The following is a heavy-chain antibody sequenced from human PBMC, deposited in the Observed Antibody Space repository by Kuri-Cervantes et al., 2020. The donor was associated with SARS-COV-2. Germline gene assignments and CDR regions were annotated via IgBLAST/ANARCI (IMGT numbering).Heavy chain of an antibody. CDR2: ISSCSSYM. CDR3: ARDSYYDSPGH. Sequence: EYLKIPCPASGFTFSRYSMNWVRQAPGKGLEWVSSISSCSSYMYYADSVKGRFTISRDNAKNSLYLQMNSLRAEDTAVYYCARDSYYDSPGHWGQGTLVTVSS. D-gene: IGHD3-22*01. J-gene: IGHJ4*02. V-gene: IGHV3-21*01. CDR1: GFTFSRYS.